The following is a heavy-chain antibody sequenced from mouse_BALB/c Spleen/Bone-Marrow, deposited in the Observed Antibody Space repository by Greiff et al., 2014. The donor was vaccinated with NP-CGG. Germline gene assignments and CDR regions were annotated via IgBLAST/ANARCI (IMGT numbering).Heavy chain of an antibody. Sequence: VQLQQSGAELVRSGASVKLSCTASGFNIKDYYMHWVKQRPEQGLEWIGWIDPENGGTEYAPKFQGKATMTADTSSNTAYPQLSSLTSEDTAVYYCNARGDYDFDYFDYWGQGTTLTVSS. J-gene: IGHJ2*01. CDR1: GFNIKDYY. D-gene: IGHD2-4*01. CDR3: NARGDYDFDYFDY. V-gene: IGHV14-4*02. CDR2: IDPENGGT.